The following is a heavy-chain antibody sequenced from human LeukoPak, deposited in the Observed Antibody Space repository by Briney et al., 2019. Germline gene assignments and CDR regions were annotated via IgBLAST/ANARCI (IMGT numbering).Heavy chain of an antibody. CDR1: GYTFSSYD. V-gene: IGHV1-8*01. CDR3: ARAVRSAGGWFDP. D-gene: IGHD3-3*01. Sequence: AASVKVSCKASGYTFSSYDFNWVRQATGQGLEWMGWMNPNNGDTGYAQKFQGRVIMTSDSPISTVYMELSSLRYEDTAVYYCARAVRSAGGWFDPWGQGTLVTVSS. J-gene: IGHJ5*02. CDR2: MNPNNGDT.